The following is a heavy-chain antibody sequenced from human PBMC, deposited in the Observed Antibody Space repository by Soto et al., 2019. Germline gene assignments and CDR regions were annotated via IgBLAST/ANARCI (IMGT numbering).Heavy chain of an antibody. V-gene: IGHV2-70*01. D-gene: IGHD5-18*01. CDR3: ARLTASLYYGMDV. Sequence: RKRAVKVTSTWSGVSLSTNRMCVSWIRQPPGKALEWLALIDWDDDKYYSTSLKTRLTISKDTSKNQVVLTMTNMDPVDTATYYCARLTASLYYGMDVWGQGTTVTVSS. CDR1: GVSLSTNRMC. CDR2: IDWDDDK. J-gene: IGHJ6*02.